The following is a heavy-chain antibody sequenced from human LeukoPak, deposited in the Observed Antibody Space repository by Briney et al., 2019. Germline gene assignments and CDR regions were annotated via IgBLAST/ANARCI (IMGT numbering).Heavy chain of an antibody. J-gene: IGHJ6*02. V-gene: IGHV3-66*01. CDR1: GFTFGDYA. D-gene: IGHD6-13*01. Sequence: GGSLRLSCTASGFTFGDYAMSWFRQAPGKGLEWVSVIYSGGSTYYADSVKGRFTISRDNSKNTLYLQMNSLRAEDTAVYYCARENSSSWWNYYYYGMDVWGQGTTVTVSS. CDR3: ARENSSSWWNYYYYGMDV. CDR2: IYSGGST.